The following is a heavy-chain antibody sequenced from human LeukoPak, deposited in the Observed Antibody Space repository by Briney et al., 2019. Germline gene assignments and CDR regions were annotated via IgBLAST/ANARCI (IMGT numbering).Heavy chain of an antibody. CDR2: INHSGST. Sequence: SETLSLTCTVSGGSISSSSYYWSWIRQPPGKGLEWIGEINHSGSTNYNPSLKSRVTISVGTSKNQFSLKLSSVTAADTAVYYCARGRARRQWPAYYYYYMDVWGKGTTVTVSS. CDR3: ARGRARRQWPAYYYYYMDV. J-gene: IGHJ6*03. D-gene: IGHD6-19*01. V-gene: IGHV4-39*07. CDR1: GGSISSSSYY.